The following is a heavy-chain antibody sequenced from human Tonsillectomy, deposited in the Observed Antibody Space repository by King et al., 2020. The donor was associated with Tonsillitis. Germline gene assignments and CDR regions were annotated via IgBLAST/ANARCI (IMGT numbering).Heavy chain of an antibody. Sequence: VQLVESGAEVKKPGESLRISCKGSGYSFTSYWISWVRQMPGKGLEWMGSIDPSDSYTNYSPSFQGHVTISADKSISTAYLQWSSLKASDTAMYYCARLRGAESVGVAGVPRFDPWGQGTLVTVSS. J-gene: IGHJ5*02. D-gene: IGHD6-19*01. CDR3: ARLRGAESVGVAGVPRFDP. CDR1: GYSFTSYW. CDR2: IDPSDSYT. V-gene: IGHV5-10-1*01.